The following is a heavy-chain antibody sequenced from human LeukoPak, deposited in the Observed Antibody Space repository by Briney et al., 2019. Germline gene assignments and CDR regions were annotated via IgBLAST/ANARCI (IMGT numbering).Heavy chain of an antibody. V-gene: IGHV4-34*01. CDR2: ISHSRST. CDR3: AIEWGLFYDSSGYYYDY. D-gene: IGHD3-22*01. Sequence: SETLSLTCAVYGGSFSGYYWSWIRQPPGKGLEWIGEISHSRSTNYNPSLKSRVTISVDTSKNQFPLKLSSVTAADTAVYYCAIEWGLFYDSSGYYYDYWGQGTLVTVSS. CDR1: GGSFSGYY. J-gene: IGHJ4*02.